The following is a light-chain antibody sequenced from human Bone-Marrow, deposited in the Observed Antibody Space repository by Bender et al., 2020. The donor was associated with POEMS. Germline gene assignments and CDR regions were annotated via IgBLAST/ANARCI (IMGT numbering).Light chain of an antibody. CDR3: SSFAGNYKWV. Sequence: QSALTQPASVSGSPGQSITIPCTGTSGDVGRYKYVSWYQQHAGRAPQLIIYDVSDRPSGVSNRFSGSKSGNTASLTISGLQAEDEADYYCSSFAGNYKWVFGGGTKVTVL. V-gene: IGLV2-14*03. CDR2: DVS. CDR1: SGDVGRYKY. J-gene: IGLJ3*02.